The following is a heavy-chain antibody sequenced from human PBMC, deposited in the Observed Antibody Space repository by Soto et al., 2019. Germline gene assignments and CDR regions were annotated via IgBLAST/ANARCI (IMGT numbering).Heavy chain of an antibody. CDR3: ARSRHGSGSYTHFYYGLDV. CDR1: GFTFISYA. CDR2: ISFDGSTE. Sequence: QVQLVESGGGVVQPGRSLRLSCAASGFTFISYAMHWVRQAPGKGLEWVAVISFDGSTEYYADSVKGRSTISRDTSKNTVYLQMNSLRSEDTAVYYCARSRHGSGSYTHFYYGLDVWGQGTTVTVSS. J-gene: IGHJ6*02. D-gene: IGHD3-10*01. V-gene: IGHV3-30-3*01.